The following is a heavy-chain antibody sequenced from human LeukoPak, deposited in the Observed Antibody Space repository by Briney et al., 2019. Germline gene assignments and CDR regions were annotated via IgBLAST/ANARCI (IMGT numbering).Heavy chain of an antibody. CDR2: ISAYDGNT. CDR1: GYTFTSYG. CDR3: ARFRFVVVPADKLYYYYGMDV. V-gene: IGHV1-18*01. J-gene: IGHJ6*02. Sequence: GASVKVSCKASGYTFTSYGISWVRQAPGQGLEWMGWISAYDGNTNYAQKLQGRVIIITDTYSKNTLKQLRSLRSDDAAVYYCARFRFVVVPADKLYYYYGMDVWGQGTTVTVSS. D-gene: IGHD2-2*01.